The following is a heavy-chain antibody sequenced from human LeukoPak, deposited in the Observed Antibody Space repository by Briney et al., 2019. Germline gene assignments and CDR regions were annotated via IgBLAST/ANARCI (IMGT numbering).Heavy chain of an antibody. CDR1: GGSFSGYY. Sequence: SETLSLTCAVYGGSFSGYYWSWIRQPPGKGLEWIGEINHSGSTNYNPSLKSRVTISVDTPKNQFSLKLSSVTAADTAVYYCARGLLYDFWSGFDYWGQGTLVTVSS. CDR3: ARGLLYDFWSGFDY. J-gene: IGHJ4*02. V-gene: IGHV4-34*01. CDR2: INHSGST. D-gene: IGHD3-3*01.